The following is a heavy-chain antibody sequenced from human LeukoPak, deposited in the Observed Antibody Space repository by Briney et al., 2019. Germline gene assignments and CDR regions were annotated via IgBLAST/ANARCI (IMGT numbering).Heavy chain of an antibody. CDR3: VRAPYYSGIEHYFDH. J-gene: IGHJ4*02. V-gene: IGHV3-7*03. CDR2: IKQDGSEK. CDR1: GFSFSDYW. Sequence: GGSLRLSCAASGFSFSDYWMTWVRQAPGKGLEWVANIKQDGSEKYLVDSVKGRFTISRDNAKGSLYLQMNSMRAEDTAVYYCVRAPYYSGIEHYFDHWGQGILVTVSS. D-gene: IGHD3-22*01.